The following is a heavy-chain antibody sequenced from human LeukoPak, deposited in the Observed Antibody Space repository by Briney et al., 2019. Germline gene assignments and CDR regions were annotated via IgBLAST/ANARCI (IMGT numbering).Heavy chain of an antibody. Sequence: ASVKVSCKASGGTFSSYAISWVRQAPGQGLEWMGRIIPILGIANYAQKFQGRVTITADKSTSTAYMELSSLRSEDTAVYYCAREEAATMFDYWGQGTLVTVSS. J-gene: IGHJ4*02. CDR2: IIPILGIA. D-gene: IGHD5-12*01. V-gene: IGHV1-69*04. CDR1: GGTFSSYA. CDR3: AREEAATMFDY.